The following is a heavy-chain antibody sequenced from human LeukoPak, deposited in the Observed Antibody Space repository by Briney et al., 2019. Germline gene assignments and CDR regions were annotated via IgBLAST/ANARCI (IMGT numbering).Heavy chain of an antibody. CDR1: GFTFSSYS. CDR3: ARARVGLEWLLEPNWFDP. V-gene: IGHV3-48*04. Sequence: PGGSLRLSCAASGFTFSSYSMNWVRQAPGKGLEWVSYISSSGTTIYYADSVKGRFTISRDNAKNSLYMQMNSLRAEDTAVYYCARARVGLEWLLEPNWFDPWGQGTLVTVSS. J-gene: IGHJ5*02. D-gene: IGHD3-3*01. CDR2: ISSSGTTI.